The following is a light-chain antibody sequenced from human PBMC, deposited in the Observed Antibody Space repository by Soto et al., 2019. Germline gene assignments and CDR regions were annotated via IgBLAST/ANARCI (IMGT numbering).Light chain of an antibody. J-gene: IGLJ2*01. Sequence: NFMLTQPHSVSDSPGKTVTLSCTGSSGNIASNYVQWFQQRPGSAPTTVIYEYSQRPSGVPDRFSGSIDSSSNSASLTISGLKTEDEADYYCQSYDSTNAYVVFGGGTKLTVL. CDR3: QSYDSTNAYVV. V-gene: IGLV6-57*02. CDR2: EYS. CDR1: SGNIASNY.